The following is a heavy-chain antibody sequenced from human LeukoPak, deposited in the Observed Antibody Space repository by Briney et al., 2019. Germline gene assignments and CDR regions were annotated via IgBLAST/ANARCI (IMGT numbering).Heavy chain of an antibody. V-gene: IGHV4-4*07. J-gene: IGHJ4*02. CDR1: GASISTYY. Sequence: PSETPSLTCTVSGASISTYYWTWIRQPAGKGLEWIGRVSTSGITKYNPSLKSRVTMSVDTSKNQFSLNLTSVTAADTAVYYCARATYDSSDYFYPYFDYWGQGTLVTVSS. D-gene: IGHD3-22*01. CDR2: VSTSGIT. CDR3: ARATYDSSDYFYPYFDY.